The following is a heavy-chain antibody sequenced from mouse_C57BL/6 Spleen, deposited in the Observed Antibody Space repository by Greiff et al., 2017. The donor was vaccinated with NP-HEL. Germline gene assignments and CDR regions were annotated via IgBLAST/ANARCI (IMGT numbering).Heavy chain of an antibody. CDR3: ARGGIYYDYDDGAMDY. CDR1: GFTFSSYA. J-gene: IGHJ4*01. Sequence: EVQGVESGGGLVKPGGSLKLSCAASGFTFSSYAMSWVRQTPEKRLEWVATISDGGSYTYYPDNVKGRFTISRDNAKNNLYLQMSHLKSEDTAMYYCARGGIYYDYDDGAMDYWGQGTSVTVSS. V-gene: IGHV5-4*01. D-gene: IGHD2-4*01. CDR2: ISDGGSYT.